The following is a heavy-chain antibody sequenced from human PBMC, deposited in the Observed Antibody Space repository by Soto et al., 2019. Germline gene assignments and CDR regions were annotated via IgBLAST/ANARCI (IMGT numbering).Heavy chain of an antibody. J-gene: IGHJ4*02. V-gene: IGHV4-61*01. CDR1: DGSVSSGIYY. D-gene: IGHD3-10*01. CDR2: IHFSGSI. Sequence: QVQLQESGPGLVKPSETLSLTCSVSDGSVSSGIYYWSWIRQPPGKGLEWIGYIHFSGSITYNPSLKSRXXMXLXXSKNQLSLKLSSVTAADTAVYYCGGGGDAYKMGRDWGQGTLVTVSS. CDR3: GGGGDAYKMGRD.